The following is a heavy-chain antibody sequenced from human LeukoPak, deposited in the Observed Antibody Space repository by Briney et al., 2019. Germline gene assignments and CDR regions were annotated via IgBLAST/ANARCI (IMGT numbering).Heavy chain of an antibody. CDR2: INPNSGGT. V-gene: IGHV1-2*02. Sequence: ASVKVSCKASGYTFSGYYVHWVRQAPGQGLEWMGWINPNSGGTYYAQKFQGRVTMTRDTSISTAYMELSRLRSDDTAVYYCARGGGPGAFDIWGQGTMVTVSS. D-gene: IGHD2-15*01. CDR1: GYTFSGYY. J-gene: IGHJ3*02. CDR3: ARGGGPGAFDI.